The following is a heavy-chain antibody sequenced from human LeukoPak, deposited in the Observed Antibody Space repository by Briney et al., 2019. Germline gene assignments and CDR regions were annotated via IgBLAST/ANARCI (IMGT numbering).Heavy chain of an antibody. CDR2: ISSSSSYI. J-gene: IGHJ6*03. D-gene: IGHD2-15*01. CDR3: ARVECSGGSCYLSDCYYYYMDV. CDR1: GFTFSSYR. V-gene: IGHV3-21*01. Sequence: PGGSLRLSCAASGFTFSSYRMNWVRQAPGKGLEWVSSISSSSSYIYYADSVKGRFTISRDNAKNSLYLQMNSLRAEDTAVYYCARVECSGGSCYLSDCYYYYMDVWGKGTTVTVSS.